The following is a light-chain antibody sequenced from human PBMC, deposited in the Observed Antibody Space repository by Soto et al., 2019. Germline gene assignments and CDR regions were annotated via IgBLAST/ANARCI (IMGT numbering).Light chain of an antibody. CDR2: DAS. CDR3: QQRSNWPQGT. Sequence: EIVLTQSPATLSLSPGERATLSCRASQSVSSYLAWYQQKPGQAPRLLIYDASNRATGIPARFSGSGSGTDFTLTISSLEPEDFAVYYCQQRSNWPQGTVGPGTKVDIK. J-gene: IGKJ3*01. V-gene: IGKV3-11*01. CDR1: QSVSSY.